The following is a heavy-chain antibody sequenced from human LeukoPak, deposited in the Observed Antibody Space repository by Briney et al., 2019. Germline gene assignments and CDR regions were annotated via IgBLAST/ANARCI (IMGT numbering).Heavy chain of an antibody. V-gene: IGHV3-11*06. J-gene: IGHJ4*02. CDR1: GFTFSDYY. D-gene: IGHD5-18*01. CDR2: ISSSSSYT. Sequence: GGSLRLSCAASGFTFSDYYMSWIRRAPGKGLEWVSYISSSSSYTNYADSVKGRFTISRDNAKNSLYLQMNSLRAEDTAVYYCARDERERGYSYGLYYFDYWGQGTLVTVSS. CDR3: ARDERERGYSYGLYYFDY.